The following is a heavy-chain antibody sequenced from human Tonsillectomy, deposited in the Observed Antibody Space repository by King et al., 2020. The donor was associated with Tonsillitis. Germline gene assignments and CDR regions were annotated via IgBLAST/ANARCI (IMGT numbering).Heavy chain of an antibody. J-gene: IGHJ6*02. CDR2: IDWNDVK. V-gene: IGHV2-70*01. Sequence: VTLKESGPALVKPTQTLTLTCTFSGFSLTTSGMCLSWIRQPPGKALEWLALIDWNDVKYYSASLKTRLTISRDTSKNQVVLTMTNMDPVDTATYFCAQNKYTNGWTYYHGTDVWGQGTTVTVSS. D-gene: IGHD6-19*01. CDR3: AQNKYTNGWTYYHGTDV. CDR1: GFSLTTSGMC.